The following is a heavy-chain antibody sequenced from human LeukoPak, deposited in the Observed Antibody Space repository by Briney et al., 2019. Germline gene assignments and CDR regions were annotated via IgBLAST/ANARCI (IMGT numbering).Heavy chain of an antibody. CDR2: ISSSGSTI. CDR3: AKEGGEWFHYYYYYMDV. Sequence: GGSLRLSCADSGLTFSSHWMNWVRKAPGKGLEWVSCISSSGSTIYYADSVKARFTISRDNAQNSLYLQMNSLRTEDTAVYYCAKEGGEWFHYYYYYMDVWGKRTTVTVSS. J-gene: IGHJ6*03. CDR1: GLTFSSHW. D-gene: IGHD3-3*01. V-gene: IGHV3-48*04.